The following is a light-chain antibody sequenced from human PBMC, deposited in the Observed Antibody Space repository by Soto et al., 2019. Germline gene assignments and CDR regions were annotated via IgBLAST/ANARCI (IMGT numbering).Light chain of an antibody. CDR3: QQYGSSPYT. CDR1: QSVSSSY. J-gene: IGKJ2*01. V-gene: IGKV3-20*01. CDR2: GAS. Sequence: EIVLTQSPGTLSLSPGERATLSCRASQSVSSSYLAWYQQKPGQAPRLLIYGASSRATGIPDRFSGSGSGTDFTLTISRLEPEDFAAYYCQQYGSSPYTFGPGTKLEIK.